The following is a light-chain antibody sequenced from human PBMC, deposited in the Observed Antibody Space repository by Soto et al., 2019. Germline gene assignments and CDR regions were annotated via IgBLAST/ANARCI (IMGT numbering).Light chain of an antibody. CDR3: GSYAGSYTLV. Sequence: QSALTQPRSVSGSPGQSVTISCTGTSSGVGGYNYVSWYQQHPGKAPKLMIYDVSKRPSGVPDRFSGSKSGNTASLTISGLQAEDEADYYCGSYAGSYTLVFGGGTKLTVL. CDR2: DVS. CDR1: SSGVGGYNY. V-gene: IGLV2-11*01. J-gene: IGLJ2*01.